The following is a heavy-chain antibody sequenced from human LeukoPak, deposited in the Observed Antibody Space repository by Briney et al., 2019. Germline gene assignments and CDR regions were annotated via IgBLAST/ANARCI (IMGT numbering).Heavy chain of an antibody. CDR2: IFYSGNT. D-gene: IGHD2-15*01. V-gene: IGHV4-59*08. J-gene: IGHJ4*02. CDR3: ARTLTSGQFDY. CDR1: GGSISSYY. Sequence: SETLSLTCTVSGGSISSYYWSWIRQPPGEGLDWIGYIFYSGNTNYNPSLKSRVTTSVDTSKNQFSLKLNSVTAADTAVYYCARTLTSGQFDYWGQGILVTVSP.